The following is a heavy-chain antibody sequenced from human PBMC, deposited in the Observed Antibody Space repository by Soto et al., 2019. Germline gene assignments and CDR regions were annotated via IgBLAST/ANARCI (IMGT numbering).Heavy chain of an antibody. CDR1: GYTFTSYA. J-gene: IGHJ5*02. D-gene: IGHD2-15*01. Sequence: GASVKVSCKASGYTFTSYAMNWVRQAPGQGLEWMGWINTNTGNPTYAQGFTGRFVFSLDTSVSTAYLQICSLKAEDTAVYYCARGRCSGGSCCSLDDWFDPWGQGTLVTVSS. CDR2: INTNTGNP. V-gene: IGHV7-4-1*01. CDR3: ARGRCSGGSCCSLDDWFDP.